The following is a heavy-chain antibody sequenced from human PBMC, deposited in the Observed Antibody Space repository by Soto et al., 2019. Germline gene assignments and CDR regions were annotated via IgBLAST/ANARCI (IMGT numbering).Heavy chain of an antibody. CDR1: GFTFSSYG. Sequence: QVQLVESGGGVVQPGRSLRLSCAASGFTFSSYGMHWVRQAPGKGLEWVAVISYDGNDKYHADSVKGRFTISRDNSKNTLYLQMNSLRAEDTAVYYCAKDSGRGSADYYFDYWGQGTLVTGSS. D-gene: IGHD3-10*01. CDR2: ISYDGNDK. CDR3: AKDSGRGSADYYFDY. J-gene: IGHJ4*02. V-gene: IGHV3-30*18.